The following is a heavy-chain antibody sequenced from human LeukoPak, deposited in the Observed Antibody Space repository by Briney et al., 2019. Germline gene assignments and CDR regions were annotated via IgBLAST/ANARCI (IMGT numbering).Heavy chain of an antibody. Sequence: SETLSLTCTVSGGSISSYYWNWIRQPPGKGLEWIGYIYYSGSTNYNPSLKSRVSISVNTSKNQFSLKLSSVTAADTAVYYCARAYTIDTVTKGLDNWFDPWGQGTLVTVSS. CDR3: ARAYTIDTVTKGLDNWFDP. V-gene: IGHV4-59*12. D-gene: IGHD4-17*01. CDR2: IYYSGST. CDR1: GGSISSYY. J-gene: IGHJ5*02.